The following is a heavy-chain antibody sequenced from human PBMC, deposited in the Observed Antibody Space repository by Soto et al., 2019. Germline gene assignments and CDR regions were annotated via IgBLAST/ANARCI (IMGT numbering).Heavy chain of an antibody. CDR3: ASPAQQWTGWFDP. CDR2: IIPIFGTA. CDR1: GGTFSSYA. D-gene: IGHD6-19*01. Sequence: VQLLESGAEVKKPGSSVKVSCKASGGTFSSYAISWVRQAPGQGLEWMGGIIPIFGTANYAQKFQGRVTITADESTSTAYMELSSLRSEDTAVYYCASPAQQWTGWFDPWGQGTLVTVSS. J-gene: IGHJ5*02. V-gene: IGHV1-69*01.